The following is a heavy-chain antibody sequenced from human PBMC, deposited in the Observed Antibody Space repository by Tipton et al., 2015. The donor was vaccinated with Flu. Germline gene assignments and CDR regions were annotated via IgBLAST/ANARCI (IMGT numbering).Heavy chain of an antibody. CDR2: VSRTGST. Sequence: TLSLTCAVSGDSISSDFYWAWLRQFPGKGLEWIGTVSRTGSTIYNPSLKSRVTISIDTSKIQFSLKLSSMTAADTAVYYCARRDYSNYVSEPKNWFDSSGQGALVIVSS. J-gene: IGHJ5*01. CDR1: GDSISSDFY. D-gene: IGHD4-11*01. V-gene: IGHV4-38-2*01. CDR3: ARRDYSNYVSEPKNWFDS.